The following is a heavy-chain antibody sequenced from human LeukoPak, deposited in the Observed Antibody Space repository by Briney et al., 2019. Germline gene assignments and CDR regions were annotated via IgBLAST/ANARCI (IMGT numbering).Heavy chain of an antibody. CDR2: LLSSGAST. Sequence: GGSLRLSCAASGFSISNYAMSWVRQAPGKGLEWVSGLLSSGASTYYADSVKGRFTISRDNSKNTLFLQMDSLRDDDTAVYYCAKAHDSSGYILRDSDYWGQGTLVTVSS. J-gene: IGHJ4*02. V-gene: IGHV3-23*01. CDR3: AKAHDSSGYILRDSDY. CDR1: GFSISNYA. D-gene: IGHD3-22*01.